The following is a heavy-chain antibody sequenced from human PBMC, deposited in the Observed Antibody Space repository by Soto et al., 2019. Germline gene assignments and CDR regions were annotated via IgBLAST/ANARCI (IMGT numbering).Heavy chain of an antibody. CDR1: GFSFDNYG. Sequence: QVQLVESGGGVVQPGRSLRLSCAASGFSFDNYGMNWLRQAPGRGLEWLAIIGIDGGAKFYADSVKGRFIISRDNTRNTLYLEMNSLTTEDTAVYSCAKESHYEYHYFDYWGQGTLVTVSS. D-gene: IGHD5-12*01. CDR2: IGIDGGAK. V-gene: IGHV3-30*18. J-gene: IGHJ4*02. CDR3: AKESHYEYHYFDY.